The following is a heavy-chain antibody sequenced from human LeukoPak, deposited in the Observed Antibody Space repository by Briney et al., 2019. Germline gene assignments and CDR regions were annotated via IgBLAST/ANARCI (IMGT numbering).Heavy chain of an antibody. CDR1: GFTFSTYW. Sequence: GGSLRLSCAASGFTFSTYWMHWVRQVPGKGLVWVSRINSDGSTADYADAVKGRFTISRDNAKNTLYLEMNSLRADDTGLYYCPPEGGSSYDYWGQGTLVTVSS. CDR3: PPEGGSSYDY. V-gene: IGHV3-74*01. CDR2: INSDGSTA. D-gene: IGHD5-18*01. J-gene: IGHJ4*02.